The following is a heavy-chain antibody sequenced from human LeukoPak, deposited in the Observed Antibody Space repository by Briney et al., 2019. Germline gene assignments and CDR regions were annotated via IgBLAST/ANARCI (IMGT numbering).Heavy chain of an antibody. V-gene: IGHV3-23*01. J-gene: IGHJ4*02. CDR2: ISGSGRDT. D-gene: IGHD3-3*02. Sequence: GGTLRLSCAASGFNFSSYGMTWVRQAPGKGLEWVSIISGSGRDTYYADSVKGRFTISRDKSKNTLYLQMNSLRAEDTAVYYCAKGQISRSDRFDYWGQGTLVTVSS. CDR3: AKGQISRSDRFDY. CDR1: GFNFSSYG.